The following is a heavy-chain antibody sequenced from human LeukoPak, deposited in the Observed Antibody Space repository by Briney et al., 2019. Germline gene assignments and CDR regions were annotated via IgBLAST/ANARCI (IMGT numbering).Heavy chain of an antibody. V-gene: IGHV5-10-1*01. D-gene: IGHD3-22*01. CDR2: IAPSDSHT. CDR3: ARQPPGVYDTTQNWFDP. Sequence: GGSLKISCKVSGYSFPSYWITWVRQMPGKGLEWMGRIAPSDSHTNYSPSFEGHVTISVDKSISTAYLQWSSLKASDTAMYYCARQPPGVYDTTQNWFDPWGQGTLVTVSS. J-gene: IGHJ5*02. CDR1: GYSFPSYW.